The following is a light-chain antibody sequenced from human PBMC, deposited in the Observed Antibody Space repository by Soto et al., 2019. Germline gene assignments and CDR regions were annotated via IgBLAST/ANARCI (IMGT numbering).Light chain of an antibody. J-gene: IGKJ1*01. V-gene: IGKV3-11*01. CDR3: QQRSNWPWT. Sequence: ENMLTQSPGTLSLSPGERATLSCRASQSVSSYLAWYQQKPGQAPRLLIYDASNRATGIPARFSGSGSGTDFTLTISSLEPEDFAVYYCQQRSNWPWTFGQGTKVDIK. CDR1: QSVSSY. CDR2: DAS.